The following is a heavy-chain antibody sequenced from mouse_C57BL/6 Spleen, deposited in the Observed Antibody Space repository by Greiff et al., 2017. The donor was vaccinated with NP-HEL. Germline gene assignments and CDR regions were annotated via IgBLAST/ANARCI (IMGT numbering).Heavy chain of an antibody. V-gene: IGHV14-4*01. Sequence: EVQLQESGAELVRPGASVKLSCTASGFNIKDDYMHWVKQRPEQGLEWIGWIDPENGDTEYASKFQGKATITADTSSNTAYLQLSSLTSEDTAVYYCTTRGYDYEAWFAYWGQGTLVTVSA. CDR2: IDPENGDT. J-gene: IGHJ3*01. CDR3: TTRGYDYEAWFAY. D-gene: IGHD2-4*01. CDR1: GFNIKDDY.